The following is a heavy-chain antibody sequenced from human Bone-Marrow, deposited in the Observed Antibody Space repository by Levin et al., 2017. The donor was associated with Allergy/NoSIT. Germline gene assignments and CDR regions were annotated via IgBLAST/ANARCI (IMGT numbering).Heavy chain of an antibody. J-gene: IGHJ4*02. CDR2: IHPSDSET. V-gene: IGHV5-51*01. CDR1: GYRFTSNW. Sequence: GESLKISFKGSGYRFTSNWIAWVRQMPGKGLEWMGIIHPSDSETTYSPSFQGQVTISVDKSINTAYLQWASVKASDTAIYYCARQKISYFDSWGQGTLVTVSS. CDR3: ARQKISYFDS.